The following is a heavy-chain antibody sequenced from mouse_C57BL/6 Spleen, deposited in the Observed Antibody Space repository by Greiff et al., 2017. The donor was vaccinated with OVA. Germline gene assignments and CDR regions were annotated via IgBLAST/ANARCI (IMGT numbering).Heavy chain of an antibody. CDR3: ARRGLTEEYFDY. V-gene: IGHV1-39*01. CDR1: GYSFTDYN. D-gene: IGHD4-1*01. CDR2: INPNYGTT. J-gene: IGHJ2*01. Sequence: EVKLVESGPELVKPGASVKISCKASGYSFTDYNMNWVKQSNGKSLEWIGVINPNYGTTSYNQKFKGKATLTVDQSSSTAYMQLNSLTSEDSAVYYCARRGLTEEYFDYWGQGTTLTVSS.